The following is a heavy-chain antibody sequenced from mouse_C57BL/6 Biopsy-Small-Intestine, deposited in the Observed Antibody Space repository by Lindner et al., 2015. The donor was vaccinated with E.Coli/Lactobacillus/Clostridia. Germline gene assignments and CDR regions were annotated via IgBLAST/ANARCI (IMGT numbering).Heavy chain of an antibody. V-gene: IGHV1S81*02. Sequence: SVKVSCKASGGTLSTYAISWVRQAPGQGLEWMGGIIPILGPATYAQKFQGRVTITADESTSTVYMELSSLRSEDTAVYYCARDGDNTQYHYFGMDVWGQGTTVSVSS. J-gene: IGHJ1*01. CDR3: ARDGDNTQYHYFGMDV. D-gene: IGHD1-1*01. CDR1: GGTLSTYA. CDR2: IIPILGPA.